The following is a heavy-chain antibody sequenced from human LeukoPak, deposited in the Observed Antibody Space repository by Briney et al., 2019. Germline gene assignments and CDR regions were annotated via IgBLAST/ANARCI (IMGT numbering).Heavy chain of an antibody. CDR1: GLIFKYAW. J-gene: IGHJ4*02. V-gene: IGHV3-15*01. CDR2: IKSGTEGNTT. D-gene: IGHD2-8*02. Sequence: TGGSLRLSCEASGLIFKYAWMSWVRQAPGKGLEWVGRIKSGTEGNTTGYAAAVEGRVTISRDDSKNTLSLQMNNLKTEDTAVYYCTTWWVWGQGTQVIVSS. CDR3: TTWWV.